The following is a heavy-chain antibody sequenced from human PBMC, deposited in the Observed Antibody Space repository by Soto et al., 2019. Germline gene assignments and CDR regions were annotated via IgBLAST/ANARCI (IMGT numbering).Heavy chain of an antibody. J-gene: IGHJ4*02. V-gene: IGHV3-30*18. CDR1: GFTFSSYG. D-gene: IGHD3-3*01. CDR3: AKDRGYEIFWSGEH. Sequence: GGSLRLSCAASGFTFSSYGMHWVRQAPGKGLEWVAVISYDGSNKYYADSVKGRFTISRDNSKNTLYLQMNSLRAEDTAVYYCAKDRGYEIFWSGEHWGQGTLVTVSS. CDR2: ISYDGSNK.